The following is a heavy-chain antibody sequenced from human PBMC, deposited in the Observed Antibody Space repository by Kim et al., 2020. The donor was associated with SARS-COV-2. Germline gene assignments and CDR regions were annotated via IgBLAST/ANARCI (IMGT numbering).Heavy chain of an antibody. CDR3: ARDGDGYNYNFDY. Sequence: SVKVSCKASGGTFSSYAISWVRQAPGQGLEWMGGIIPIFGTANYAQKFQGRVTITAAESTSTAYMELSSLRSEDTAVYYCARDGDGYNYNFDYWGQGTLVTVSS. J-gene: IGHJ4*02. V-gene: IGHV1-69*13. CDR1: GGTFSSYA. D-gene: IGHD5-12*01. CDR2: IIPIFGTA.